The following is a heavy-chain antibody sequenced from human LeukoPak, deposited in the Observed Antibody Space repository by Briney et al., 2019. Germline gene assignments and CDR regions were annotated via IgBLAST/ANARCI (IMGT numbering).Heavy chain of an antibody. CDR2: IRYDGSNK. CDR3: AKQLDYYGSGSPNRHYYYYYMDV. D-gene: IGHD3-10*01. V-gene: IGHV3-30*02. Sequence: PGGSLRLSCAASGFTFSSYGMHWVRQAPGKGLEWVAFIRYDGSNKYYADSVKGRFTTSRDNSKNTLYLQMNSLRAEDTAVYYCAKQLDYYGSGSPNRHYYYYYMDVWGKGTTVTISS. J-gene: IGHJ6*03. CDR1: GFTFSSYG.